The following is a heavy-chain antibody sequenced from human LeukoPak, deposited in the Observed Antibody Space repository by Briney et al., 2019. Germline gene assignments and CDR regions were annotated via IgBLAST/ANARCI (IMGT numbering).Heavy chain of an antibody. V-gene: IGHV3-21*01. Sequence: ETLSLTCTVSGGSISSSSYYWGWVRQAPGKGLEWVSCIFSRSESILYADSVKGRFTISRDNAKNSLYLQMDSLRVEDTAVYYCARDFFHSSDSRPFDCWGQGTLVTVSS. CDR2: IFSRSESI. CDR1: GGSISSSSYY. D-gene: IGHD3-22*01. CDR3: ARDFFHSSDSRPFDC. J-gene: IGHJ4*02.